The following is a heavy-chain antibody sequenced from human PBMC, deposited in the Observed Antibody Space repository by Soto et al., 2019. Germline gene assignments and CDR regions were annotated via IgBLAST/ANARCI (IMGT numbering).Heavy chain of an antibody. J-gene: IGHJ6*02. CDR1: GFTVSSNY. CDR3: ARDRITIFGVVITSDGMDV. V-gene: IGHV3-66*01. D-gene: IGHD3-3*01. Sequence: GGSLRLSCAASGFTVSSNYMSWVRQAPGKGLEWVSVIYSGGSTYYADSVKGRFTISRDNSKNTLYLQMNSLRAEDTAVYYCARDRITIFGVVITSDGMDVWGQGTTVTVSS. CDR2: IYSGGST.